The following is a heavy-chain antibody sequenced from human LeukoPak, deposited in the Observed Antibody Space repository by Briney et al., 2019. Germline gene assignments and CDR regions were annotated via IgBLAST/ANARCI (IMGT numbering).Heavy chain of an antibody. V-gene: IGHV3-30-3*01. J-gene: IGHJ4*02. CDR2: ISYDGSNK. CDR1: GFTVSSNY. D-gene: IGHD3-16*01. CDR3: ARAGGGQYYFDY. Sequence: GGSLRLSCAASGFTVSSNYMSWVRQAPGKGLEWVAVISYDGSNKYYADSVKGRFTISRDNSKNTLYLQMNSLRAEDTAVYYCARAGGGQYYFDYWGQGTLVTVSS.